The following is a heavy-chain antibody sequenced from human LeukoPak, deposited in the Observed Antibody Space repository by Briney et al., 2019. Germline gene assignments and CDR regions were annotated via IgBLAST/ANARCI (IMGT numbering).Heavy chain of an antibody. J-gene: IGHJ4*02. D-gene: IGHD5-12*01. CDR3: ARGPYIVATKNFDY. Sequence: GGSLRLSCAASGFTFSSYAMHWVRQAPGKGLEWVAVISYDGSNKYYADSVKGRFTISRDNSKNTLYLQMSSLRAEDTAVYYCARGPYIVATKNFDYWGQGTLVTVSS. V-gene: IGHV3-30*04. CDR1: GFTFSSYA. CDR2: ISYDGSNK.